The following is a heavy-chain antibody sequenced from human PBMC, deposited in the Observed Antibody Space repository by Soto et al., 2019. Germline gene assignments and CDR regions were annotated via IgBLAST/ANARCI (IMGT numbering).Heavy chain of an antibody. V-gene: IGHV1-8*01. Sequence: QVQLVQSGAEVKKPGASVKVSCKASGYSFTSYDINWVRQATGQGLEWMGWMNPNSGNTAYAQKFQGRVTMTRNTSISTAYLELSSLRSEDTAVYYCARGYEGHYDFWRFDPWGQGTLVTVSS. CDR3: ARGYEGHYDFWRFDP. D-gene: IGHD3-3*01. CDR1: GYSFTSYD. J-gene: IGHJ5*02. CDR2: MNPNSGNT.